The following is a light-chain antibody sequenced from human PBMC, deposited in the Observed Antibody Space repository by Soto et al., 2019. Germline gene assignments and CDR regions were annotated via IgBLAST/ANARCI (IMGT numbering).Light chain of an antibody. CDR2: DNN. CDR1: SSNIGAGYD. J-gene: IGLJ2*01. Sequence: QSVLTQSPSVSGAPGQRVTISCTGSSSNIGAGYDVHWYQQLPGTAPKLLIYDNNNRPPGVPDRFSGSKSGTSASLAITGLQAADEADYYCQSYDSSLSGSVFGGGTKLTVL. V-gene: IGLV1-40*01. CDR3: QSYDSSLSGSV.